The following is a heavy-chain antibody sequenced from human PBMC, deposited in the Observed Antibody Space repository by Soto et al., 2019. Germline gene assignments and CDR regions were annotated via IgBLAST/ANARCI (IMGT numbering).Heavy chain of an antibody. CDR3: ARGAVAGTYYYYYYMDV. Sequence: QVQLQESGPGLVKPSETLSLTCTVSGGSISSYYWSWIRQPPGKGLEWNGYINYSGSTNYNPSLKGRVTILVDTSKSQFSLKLCSVTAADTAVYYCARGAVAGTYYYYYYMDVWGKGTTVTVSS. CDR2: INYSGST. CDR1: GGSISSYY. D-gene: IGHD6-19*01. J-gene: IGHJ6*03. V-gene: IGHV4-59*01.